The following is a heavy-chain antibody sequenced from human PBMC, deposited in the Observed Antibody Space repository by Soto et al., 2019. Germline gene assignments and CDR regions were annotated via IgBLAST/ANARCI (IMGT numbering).Heavy chain of an antibody. CDR3: TTDRSAWYPRDLDY. CDR1: GFTFSNAW. Sequence: GGSLRLSCAASGFTFSNAWMNWVRQAPGKGLEWVGRIKSKIEGRKIAHAAPVKGRFTISRDDSKDTLYLQMNSLKSEDTAIYYCTTDRSAWYPRDLDYWGQGTLVTVSS. V-gene: IGHV3-15*07. CDR2: IKSKIEGRKI. J-gene: IGHJ4*02. D-gene: IGHD6-19*01.